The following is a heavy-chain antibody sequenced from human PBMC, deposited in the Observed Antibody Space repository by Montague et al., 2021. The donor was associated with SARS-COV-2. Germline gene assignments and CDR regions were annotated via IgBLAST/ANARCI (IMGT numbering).Heavy chain of an antibody. V-gene: IGHV3-74*01. CDR2: INSDGSTT. D-gene: IGHD6-19*01. CDR3: VGSGWYWARYYFDY. J-gene: IGHJ4*02. CDR1: GFTFDNYC. Sequence: SLRLSCAASGFTFDNYCMHWVRQAPGKGLEWVSRINSDGSTTSYSDSVKGRFTISRDNAKNTLYLQMNSLRAEDTAVYYCVGSGWYWARYYFDYWGQGTLVTVSS.